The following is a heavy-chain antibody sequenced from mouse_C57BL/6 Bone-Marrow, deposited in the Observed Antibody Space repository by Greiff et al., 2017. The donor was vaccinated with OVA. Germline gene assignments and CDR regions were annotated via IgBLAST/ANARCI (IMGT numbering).Heavy chain of an antibody. Sequence: EVKLVESGPVLVKPGASVKMSCKASGYTFTDYYMNWVKQSHGKSLEWIGVINPYNGGTSYNQKFKGKATLTVDKSSSTAYMELNSLTSEDSAVYYCAMGWLLFMDYWGQGTSVTVSS. CDR2: INPYNGGT. CDR1: GYTFTDYY. J-gene: IGHJ4*01. D-gene: IGHD2-3*01. CDR3: AMGWLLFMDY. V-gene: IGHV1-19*01.